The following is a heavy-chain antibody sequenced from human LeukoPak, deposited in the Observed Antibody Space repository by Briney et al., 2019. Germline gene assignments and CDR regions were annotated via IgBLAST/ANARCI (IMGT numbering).Heavy chain of an antibody. J-gene: IGHJ4*02. V-gene: IGHV3-9*01. Sequence: PGGSLRLSCAVSGFNVSDSYMTWVRQAPGKGLEWVSGISWNSGSIGYADSVKGRFTISRDNAKNSLYLQMNSLRAEDTALYYCAKDPHYYYDSSGSWDYWGQGTLVTVSS. CDR2: ISWNSGSI. CDR1: GFNVSDSY. D-gene: IGHD3-22*01. CDR3: AKDPHYYYDSSGSWDY.